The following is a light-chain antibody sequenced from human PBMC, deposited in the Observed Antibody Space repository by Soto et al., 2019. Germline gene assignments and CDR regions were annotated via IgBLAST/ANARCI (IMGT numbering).Light chain of an antibody. CDR1: TIGRKN. Sequence: SYELTQPPSVSVAPGQTARITCGGNTIGRKNVHWYQQRPGQAPVLVVYDDTERPSGIPERFSGSNSGNTATLTISRVEAGDEADYYCQVWDSSSDHHVFGTGTNVTVL. V-gene: IGLV3-21*02. CDR3: QVWDSSSDHHV. CDR2: DDT. J-gene: IGLJ1*01.